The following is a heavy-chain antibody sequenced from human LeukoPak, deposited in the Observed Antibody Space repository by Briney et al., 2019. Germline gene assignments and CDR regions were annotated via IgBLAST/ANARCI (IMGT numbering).Heavy chain of an antibody. CDR3: ASGPLSSWKSRGDYNPFTFAY. J-gene: IGHJ4*02. D-gene: IGHD2-21*02. CDR2: ISSSSSYI. CDR1: GFTFSSYS. Sequence: GGSLRLSCAASGFTFSSYSMNWVRQAPGKGLEWVSSISSSSSYIYYADSVKGRFTIPRDNAKNSLYLQMNSLRAEDTAVYYCASGPLSSWKSRGDYNPFTFAYWGQGTLVTVSS. V-gene: IGHV3-21*01.